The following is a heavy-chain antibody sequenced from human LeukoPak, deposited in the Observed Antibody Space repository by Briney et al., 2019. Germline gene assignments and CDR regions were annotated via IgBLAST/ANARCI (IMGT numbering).Heavy chain of an antibody. J-gene: IGHJ5*02. CDR1: GFTFSSYS. Sequence: GGSLRLSCAASGFTFSSYSMNWVRQAPGKGLEWVSSISSSSSYIYYADSVKGRFTISRDNAKNSLYLQMNSLRAEDTAVYYCARGRRRYSGYDSPFWFDPWGQGTLVTVSS. CDR2: ISSSSSYI. V-gene: IGHV3-21*01. CDR3: ARGRRRYSGYDSPFWFDP. D-gene: IGHD5-12*01.